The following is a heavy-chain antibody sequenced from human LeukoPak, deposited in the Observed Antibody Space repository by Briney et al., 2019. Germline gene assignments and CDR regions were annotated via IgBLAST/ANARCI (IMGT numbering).Heavy chain of an antibody. CDR2: ISNSSNFI. J-gene: IGHJ4*02. CDR3: ARAATGYCSSAGSHWDS. Sequence: PGGSLRLSCAASGFTFSTHSMYWVRQAPGKGLEWVSSISNSSNFIHYADSARVRVTISIDNAKNSLYLQLHILKAQDTAVYYCARAATGYCSSAGSHWDSWGEGSLVTVSS. V-gene: IGHV3-21*01. CDR1: GFTFSTHS. D-gene: IGHD2-2*01.